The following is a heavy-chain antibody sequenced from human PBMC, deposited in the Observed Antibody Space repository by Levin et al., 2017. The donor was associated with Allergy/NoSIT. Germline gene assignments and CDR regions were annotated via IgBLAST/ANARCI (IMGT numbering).Heavy chain of an antibody. D-gene: IGHD1-26*01. CDR3: ARDRPMLRRGEWELPLGYFQY. J-gene: IGHJ1*01. CDR2: LSYDGSNK. CDR1: GFTFSSYA. Sequence: GGSLRLSCAASGFTFSSYAMHWVRQAPGKGLEWVAVLSYDGSNKYYADSVKGRFTISRDNSKNTLYLQMNSLRAEDTAVYYCARDRPMLRRGEWELPLGYFQYWGQGTLVTVSS. V-gene: IGHV3-30-3*01.